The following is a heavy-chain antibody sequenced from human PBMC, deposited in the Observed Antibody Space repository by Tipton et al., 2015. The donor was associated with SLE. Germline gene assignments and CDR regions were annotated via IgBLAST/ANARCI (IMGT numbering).Heavy chain of an antibody. D-gene: IGHD3-22*01. J-gene: IGHJ3*02. CDR3: ARNTHSSGYPHAFDI. CDR2: IYTSGST. Sequence: TLSLTCTVSGGSISSYYWSWIRQPPGKGLEWIGYIYTSGSTNYHPSLKSRVTISVDTSKNQFSLTLSSVTAADTAVYYCARNTHSSGYPHAFDIWGQGTMVTVSS. CDR1: GGSISSYY. V-gene: IGHV4-4*08.